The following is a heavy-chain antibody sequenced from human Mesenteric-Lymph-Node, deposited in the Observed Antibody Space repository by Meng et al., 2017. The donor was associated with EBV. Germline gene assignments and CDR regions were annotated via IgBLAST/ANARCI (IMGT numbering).Heavy chain of an antibody. V-gene: IGHV4-4*02. CDR2: IHHSGAT. D-gene: IGHD3-10*01. J-gene: IGHJ5*02. Sequence: QVQSQESGPGLVKPSGTLSLTCAVSGGSISSDNWWTWVRQPPGKGLEWIGEIHHSGATNYNPSLKSRVTISVDKSKNQFSLKLSSVTAADAAVYFCASVIYGSGLNSWFDPWGHGTLVTVSS. CDR1: GGSISSDNW. CDR3: ASVIYGSGLNSWFDP.